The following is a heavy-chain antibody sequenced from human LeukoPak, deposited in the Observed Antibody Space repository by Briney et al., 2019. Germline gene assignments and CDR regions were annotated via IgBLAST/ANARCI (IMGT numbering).Heavy chain of an antibody. CDR1: GFTFSNYA. CDR3: ARDSTYSYDSGSSGPHYFDN. V-gene: IGHV3-30*01. CDR2: ISSGGTYE. J-gene: IGHJ4*02. D-gene: IGHD3-10*01. Sequence: PGGSLRLTCAASGFTFSNYAMHWVRQAPGKGLEWVSLISSGGTYEYYADSVKGRFTISRDNSKNTLYLQLNSLRAEDTAVYYCARDSTYSYDSGSSGPHYFDNGGQGRLVTVSS.